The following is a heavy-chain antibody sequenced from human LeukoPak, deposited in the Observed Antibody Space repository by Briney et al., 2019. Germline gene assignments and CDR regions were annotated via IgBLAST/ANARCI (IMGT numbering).Heavy chain of an antibody. CDR2: ISYDGSNK. D-gene: IGHD2-2*01. CDR3: AKDGGYQLLYFDY. Sequence: GGSLRLSCAASGFTFSSYGMHWVRQAPGKGLEWVAVISYDGSNKYYADSVKGRFTISRDNSKSTLYLQMNSLRTEDTAVYYCAKDGGYQLLYFDYWGQGTLVTVSS. V-gene: IGHV3-30*18. J-gene: IGHJ4*02. CDR1: GFTFSSYG.